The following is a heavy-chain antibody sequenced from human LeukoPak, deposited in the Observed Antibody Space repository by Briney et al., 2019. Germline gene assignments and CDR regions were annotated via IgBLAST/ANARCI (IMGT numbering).Heavy chain of an antibody. CDR3: ARTTEGGYTYNYFYYYYMDV. CDR1: GGSISNKY. CDR2: IYYSGST. J-gene: IGHJ6*03. V-gene: IGHV4-59*01. Sequence: SETLSLTCTVSGGSISNKYWSWIRQPPGKGLEWIGYIYYSGSTNYNPSLKSRVTILVDTSKNQFSLKLSSVTAADTAVYYCARTTEGGYTYNYFYYYYMDVWGKGTPVTISS. D-gene: IGHD5-18*01.